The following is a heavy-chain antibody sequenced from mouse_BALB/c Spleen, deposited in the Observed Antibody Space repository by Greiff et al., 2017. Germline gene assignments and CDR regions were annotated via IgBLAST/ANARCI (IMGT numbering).Heavy chain of an antibody. Sequence: QVQLKESGPGLVAPSQSLSITCPVSGFSLTGYGVNWVRQPPGKGLEWLGMIWGDGSTDYNSALKSRLSISKDNSKSQVFLKMNSLQTDDTARYYCARENDGSLFAYWGQGKLVTVSA. V-gene: IGHV2-6-7*01. J-gene: IGHJ3*01. CDR3: ARENDGSLFAY. CDR1: GFSLTGYG. CDR2: IWGDGST. D-gene: IGHD2-3*01.